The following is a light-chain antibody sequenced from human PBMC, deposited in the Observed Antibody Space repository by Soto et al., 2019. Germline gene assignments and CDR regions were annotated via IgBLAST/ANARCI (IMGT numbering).Light chain of an antibody. J-gene: IGLJ1*01. CDR2: EVS. Sequence: QSVRTQPPSVSGSPGQSVTISCTGTSSDVGSYNRVSWYQQPPGTAPKLMIYEVSNRPSGVPDRFSGSKSGNTASLTISGLQAEDEADYYCNSYTSTNTYVFGTGTKVTVL. V-gene: IGLV2-18*02. CDR3: NSYTSTNTYV. CDR1: SSDVGSYNR.